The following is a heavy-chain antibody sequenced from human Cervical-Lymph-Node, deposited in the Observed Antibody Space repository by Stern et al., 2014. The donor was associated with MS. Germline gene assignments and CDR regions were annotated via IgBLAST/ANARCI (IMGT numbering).Heavy chain of an antibody. CDR2: ISRSGTT. CDR3: ATLDS. J-gene: IGHJ5*01. V-gene: IGHV3-48*02. Sequence: EVQLVESGGGLVQPGGSLRLSCAASGFTFSNFSINWVRQAPRKGLEWISSISRSGTTHYADSVKGRFTISRDNAKNSLYLHMSSLRDEDTAVYYCATLDSWGQGTLVIVSS. CDR1: GFTFSNFS.